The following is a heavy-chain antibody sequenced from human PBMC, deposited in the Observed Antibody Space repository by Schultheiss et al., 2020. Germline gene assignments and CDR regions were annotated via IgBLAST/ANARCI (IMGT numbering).Heavy chain of an antibody. CDR3: ARDLGLRTAFDI. V-gene: IGHV3-33*01. CDR1: GFTFSSYG. D-gene: IGHD2/OR15-2a*01. Sequence: WGSLRLSCAASGFTFSSYGMHWVRQAPGKGLEWVAVIWYDGSNKYYADSVKGRFTISRDNAKNSLYLQMNSLRAEDTAVYYCARDLGLRTAFDIWGQGTLVTVSS. J-gene: IGHJ4*02. CDR2: IWYDGSNK.